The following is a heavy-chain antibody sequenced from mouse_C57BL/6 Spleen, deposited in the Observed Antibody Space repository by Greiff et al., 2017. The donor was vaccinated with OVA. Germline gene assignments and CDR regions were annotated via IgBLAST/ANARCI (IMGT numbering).Heavy chain of an antibody. CDR3: ARGEGLWYYFDY. D-gene: IGHD1-1*02. Sequence: VQLQQSGPELVKPGASVKISCKASGYSFTDYNMNWVKQSHGKSLEWIGVINPNYGTTSYTQKIKGQATLTVDQSYSTAYMQLNSLTSENAAVYYGARGEGLWYYFDYWGQGTTLTVSS. CDR2: INPNYGTT. J-gene: IGHJ2*01. CDR1: GYSFTDYN. V-gene: IGHV1-39*01.